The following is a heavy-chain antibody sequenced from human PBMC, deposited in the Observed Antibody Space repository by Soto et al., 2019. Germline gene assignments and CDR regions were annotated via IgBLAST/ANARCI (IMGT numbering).Heavy chain of an antibody. V-gene: IGHV4-34*01. Sequence: QVQLQQWGAGLLKPSETLSLTCAVYGVSFSGYYWSWIRQPPGKGLEWMGEINHSGSTNYKPSLKSLVTISEDTSKNLFSLKLSSVTAADTAVYYCASLLGFCSGGSCLYDAFDLWGQGTMVTVSS. CDR3: ASLLGFCSGGSCLYDAFDL. CDR2: INHSGST. D-gene: IGHD2-15*01. CDR1: GVSFSGYY. J-gene: IGHJ3*01.